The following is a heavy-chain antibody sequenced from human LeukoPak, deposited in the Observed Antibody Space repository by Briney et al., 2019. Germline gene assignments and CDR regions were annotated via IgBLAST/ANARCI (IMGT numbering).Heavy chain of an antibody. Sequence: TGGSLRLSCAASGFTFSSYAMSWVRQAPGKGLEWVSVVGGDDATYYTDSVKGRFTISRDNSKNTLSLQMNSLRLEDTAVYYCAKDSWSRNGIYDPFDIWGQGTMVTVSS. CDR1: GFTFSSYA. D-gene: IGHD2-8*01. CDR2: VGGDDAT. V-gene: IGHV3-23*01. J-gene: IGHJ3*02. CDR3: AKDSWSRNGIYDPFDI.